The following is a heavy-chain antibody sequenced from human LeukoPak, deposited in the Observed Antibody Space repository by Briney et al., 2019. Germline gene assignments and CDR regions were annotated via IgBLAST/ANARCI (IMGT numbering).Heavy chain of an antibody. CDR2: IDAGGGTT. J-gene: IGHJ1*01. CDR3: AKDYLYDTST. CDR1: GFTFTDYA. Sequence: GGSLRLSCAASGFTFTDYAMTWVRQAPGRGLEWVSSIDAGGGTTDYADSVKGRFTISGDNSKNTLYLQMHTARAEDTASYYCAKDYLYDTSTWGQGTLVTVSS. D-gene: IGHD3-22*01. V-gene: IGHV3-23*01.